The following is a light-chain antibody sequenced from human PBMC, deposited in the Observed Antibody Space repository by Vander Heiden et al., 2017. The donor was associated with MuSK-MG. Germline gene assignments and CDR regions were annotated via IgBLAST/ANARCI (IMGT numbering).Light chain of an antibody. CDR1: QSISSY. CDR2: AAS. J-gene: IGKJ1*01. V-gene: IGKV1-39*01. Sequence: IKMPHSPSSLSASVGDRVTITCRASQSISSYLNWYQQKPGKAPKLLIYAASSLQSGVPSRFSGSGSGTDFTLTISSLQPEDFATYYCQQSYSTPQTFGEGTKVEIK. CDR3: QQSYSTPQT.